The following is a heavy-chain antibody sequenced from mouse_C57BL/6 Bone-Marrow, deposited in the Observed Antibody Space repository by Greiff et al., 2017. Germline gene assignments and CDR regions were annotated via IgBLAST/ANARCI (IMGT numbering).Heavy chain of an antibody. Sequence: QVQLQQPGAELVKPGASVKLSCKASGYTFTSYWMHWVKQRPGQGLEWIGMIHPNSGSTNYNEKFKSKATLTVDKSSSTAYMQLSSLTSEDSAVYYCARSRYGNFYYFDYWGQGTTLTVSS. J-gene: IGHJ2*01. CDR1: GYTFTSYW. CDR3: ARSRYGNFYYFDY. CDR2: IHPNSGST. V-gene: IGHV1-64*01. D-gene: IGHD2-10*02.